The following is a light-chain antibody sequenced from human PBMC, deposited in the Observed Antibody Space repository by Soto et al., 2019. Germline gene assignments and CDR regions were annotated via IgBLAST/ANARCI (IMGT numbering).Light chain of an antibody. CDR2: GAS. Sequence: DIVLTQSPGTLSLSPGERATLSCRASQTVSSSNLAWYQQKPGQAPKVLIYGASSRATGVPDRFSGSGSGTDFILTISRLEPEDFAVYYCQQYGSSPRTFGQGTKVEIK. CDR3: QQYGSSPRT. J-gene: IGKJ1*01. CDR1: QTVSSSN. V-gene: IGKV3-20*01.